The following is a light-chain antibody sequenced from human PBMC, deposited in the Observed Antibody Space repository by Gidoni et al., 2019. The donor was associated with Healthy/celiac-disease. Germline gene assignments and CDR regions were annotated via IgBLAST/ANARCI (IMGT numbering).Light chain of an antibody. Sequence: SYELTQPPSVSVFPGQTASITCSGDKLGDKYACWYQQKPGQYPVLVIYQDSKRPSGIPERFSGSNSGNTATLTISGTQAMDEADYYCQAWDSSTHYVFGTGTKVTVL. J-gene: IGLJ1*01. CDR2: QDS. V-gene: IGLV3-1*01. CDR1: KLGDKY. CDR3: QAWDSSTHYV.